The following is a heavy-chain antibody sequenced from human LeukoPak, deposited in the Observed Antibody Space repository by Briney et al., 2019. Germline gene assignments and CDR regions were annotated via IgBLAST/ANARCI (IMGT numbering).Heavy chain of an antibody. J-gene: IGHJ6*02. V-gene: IGHV3-48*04. CDR1: GFTFSSYA. D-gene: IGHD4-17*01. CDR2: ISSSSSTI. CDR3: ARGSTMTTVSYDRDYYGMDV. Sequence: PGGSLRLACAASGFTFSSYAMSWVGQAPGKGLEGVAAISSSSSTIYYADSVKGRFTISRDNAKNSLYLQMNSLRAEDTAVYYCARGSTMTTVSYDRDYYGMDVWGQGTTVTVSS.